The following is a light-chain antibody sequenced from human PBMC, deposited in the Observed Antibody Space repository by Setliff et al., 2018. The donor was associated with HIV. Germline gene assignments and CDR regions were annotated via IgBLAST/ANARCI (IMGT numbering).Light chain of an antibody. V-gene: IGLV2-14*01. CDR3: SSYTSGSPLYV. Sequence: QSALAQPASVSGSPGQSITISCTGTSSDVGGYNYVSWYQQHPGKAPKLMIYEVSNRPSGVSDRFSGSKSGNTASLTISGLQTEDEADYFCSSYTSGSPLYVFGTGTKVTV. CDR1: SSDVGGYNY. J-gene: IGLJ1*01. CDR2: EVS.